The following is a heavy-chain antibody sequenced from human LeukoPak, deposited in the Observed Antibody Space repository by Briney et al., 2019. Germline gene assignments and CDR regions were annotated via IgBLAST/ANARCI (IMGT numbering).Heavy chain of an antibody. CDR2: IYPGDSDT. CDR3: ARLRYDFWSGAAAYYFDY. J-gene: IGHJ4*02. CDR1: GYRFNTYW. D-gene: IGHD3-3*01. Sequence: RGESLKISCKGSGYRFNTYWNGWVRQMPGKGLEWIGIIYPGDSDTRYSPSFQGQVTISADKPIRPAYLPCRTLEASDTAMYYCARLRYDFWSGAAAYYFDYWGQGTLVTVSS. V-gene: IGHV5-51*01.